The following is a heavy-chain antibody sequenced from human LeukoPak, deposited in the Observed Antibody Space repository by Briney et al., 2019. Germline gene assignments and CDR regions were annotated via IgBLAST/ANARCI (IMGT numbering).Heavy chain of an antibody. V-gene: IGHV1-69*01. CDR2: IIPIFGTA. CDR3: AGSRGGGAARGLLDY. CDR1: GGTFSSYA. D-gene: IGHD1-26*01. Sequence: GSSVKVSCKASGGTFSSYAISWVRQAPGQGLEWMGGIIPIFGTANYAQKFQGRVTITADESTSTAYMELSSLRSEDTAVYYCAGSRGGGAARGLLDYWGQGTLVTVSS. J-gene: IGHJ4*02.